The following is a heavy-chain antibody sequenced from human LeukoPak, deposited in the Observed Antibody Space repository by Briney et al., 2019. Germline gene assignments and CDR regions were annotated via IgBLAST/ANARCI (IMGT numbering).Heavy chain of an antibody. CDR2: INDGGGNT. Sequence: GGSLRLSCAASGFTFSTYGMTWVRQAPGKGLEWVSTINDGGGNTHYADSVKGRFTISRDNSKNTLYLQMNSLRAEDTAVYYCAKGSTDSRPYYFDYWGQGTLVTVSS. CDR1: GFTFSTYG. CDR3: AKGSTDSRPYYFDY. V-gene: IGHV3-23*01. J-gene: IGHJ4*02.